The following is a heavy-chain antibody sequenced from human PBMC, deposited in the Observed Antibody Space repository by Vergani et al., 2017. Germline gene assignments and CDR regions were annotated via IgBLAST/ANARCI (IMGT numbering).Heavy chain of an antibody. CDR3: AKSVGITMIVVVADAFDI. D-gene: IGHD3-22*01. V-gene: IGHV3-30*18. CDR1: GFTFSSYG. Sequence: QVQLVESGGGVVQPGRSLRLSCAASGFTFSSYGMHWVRQAPGKGLEWGAVISYDGSNKYYADSVKGRFTISRDNSKNTLYLQMNSLRAEDTAVYYCAKSVGITMIVVVADAFDIWGQGTMVTVSS. CDR2: ISYDGSNK. J-gene: IGHJ3*02.